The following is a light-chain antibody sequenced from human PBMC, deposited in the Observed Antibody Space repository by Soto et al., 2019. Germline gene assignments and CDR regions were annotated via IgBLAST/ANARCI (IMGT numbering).Light chain of an antibody. J-gene: IGKJ1*01. CDR1: QSVKNSY. Sequence: EIVLTQSPGTLSLSPGERATLSCRASQSVKNSYLAWYQQKPGQSPRLVIYGVSNRATGIPNRFSGGGFGTDFTLTISRLEPEDFAVYYCEQYDGSRRKFXQGTKVDIK. CDR3: EQYDGSRRK. CDR2: GVS. V-gene: IGKV3-20*01.